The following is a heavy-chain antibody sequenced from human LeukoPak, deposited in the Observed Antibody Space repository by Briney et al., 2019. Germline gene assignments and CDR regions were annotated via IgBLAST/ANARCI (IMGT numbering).Heavy chain of an antibody. CDR1: GGSFSGYY. V-gene: IGHV4-34*01. Sequence: PSETLSLTCAVYGGSFSGYYWSWIRQPPGKGLEWIGEINHSGSTNYNPSLKSRVTKSVDTSKNQFSLKLSSVTAADTAVYYCARARYRHFDYWGQGTLVTVSS. D-gene: IGHD1-14*01. CDR2: INHSGST. J-gene: IGHJ4*02. CDR3: ARARYRHFDY.